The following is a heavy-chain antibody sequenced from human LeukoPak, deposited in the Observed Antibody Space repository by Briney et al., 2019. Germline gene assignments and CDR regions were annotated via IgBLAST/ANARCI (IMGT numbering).Heavy chain of an antibody. D-gene: IGHD5-12*01. CDR2: INHSGSS. J-gene: IGHJ4*02. CDR1: GGSFSGYY. V-gene: IGHV4-34*01. CDR3: ARSGRGAWLRLGYYLHY. Sequence: AETLSLTCAVYGGSFSGYYWSWIRQPPGKGLEWIGEINHSGSSNYKPCLKSRVTISADTSKNHFSLKLTSVTAADTAVYHCARSGRGAWLRLGYYLHYWGQGTLVTVSS.